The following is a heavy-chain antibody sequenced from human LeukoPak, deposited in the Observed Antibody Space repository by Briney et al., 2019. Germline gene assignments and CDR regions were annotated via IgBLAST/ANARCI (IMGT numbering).Heavy chain of an antibody. CDR2: FYYSGST. J-gene: IGHJ5*02. Sequence: TTSETLSLTCNVSGGSIGSSSYYWGWIRQPPGKGLEWIGSFYYSGSTDYNPSLNSRVTISVDTSQDQFSLRLSSVTAADTAIYYCARGDSGVRWFDPWGQGALVTVSS. V-gene: IGHV4-39*07. CDR1: GGSIGSSSYY. CDR3: ARGDSGVRWFDP. D-gene: IGHD6-19*01.